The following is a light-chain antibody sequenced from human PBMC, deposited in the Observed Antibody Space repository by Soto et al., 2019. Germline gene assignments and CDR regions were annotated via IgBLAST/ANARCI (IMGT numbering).Light chain of an antibody. J-gene: IGKJ5*01. V-gene: IGKV3-15*01. CDR3: QQYSNWPPIT. CDR1: QSVSSSY. Sequence: EIVLTQSPGTLSLSPGERATLSCRASQSVSSSYLAWYQQKPGQAPRPLICDTSTRATGIPARFSGSGSGTEFTLTISSLQSEDFAVYYCQQYSNWPPITFGQGTRLEIK. CDR2: DTS.